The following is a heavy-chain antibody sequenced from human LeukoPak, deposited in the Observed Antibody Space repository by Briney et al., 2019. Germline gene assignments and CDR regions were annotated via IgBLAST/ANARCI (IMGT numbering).Heavy chain of an antibody. J-gene: IGHJ4*02. CDR1: GFTFSSYS. CDR2: ISSGSGTI. Sequence: PGGSLRLSCAASGFTFSSYSMNWVRQAPGKGLEWLSYISSGSGTIYYADSVKGRFTISRDNAKNTLYLQMNSLRAEDTAVYYCAKEAEEDNSPDLHYFDYWGQGTLVTVSS. D-gene: IGHD1-1*01. CDR3: AKEAEEDNSPDLHYFDY. V-gene: IGHV3-48*01.